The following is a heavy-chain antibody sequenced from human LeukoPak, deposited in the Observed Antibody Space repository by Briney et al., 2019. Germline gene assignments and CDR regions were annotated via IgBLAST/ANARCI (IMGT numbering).Heavy chain of an antibody. CDR1: GFTFSSYA. D-gene: IGHD6-13*01. V-gene: IGHV3-23*01. CDR2: ISGSGGST. CDR3: TPIAAAGTMVY. Sequence: GGSLRLSCAASGFTFSSYAMSWVRQAPGKGLEWVSAISGSGGSTYYADSVKGRFTISRDNSKYTLYLQMNSLRAEDTAVYYCTPIAAAGTMVYWGQGTLVTVSS. J-gene: IGHJ4*02.